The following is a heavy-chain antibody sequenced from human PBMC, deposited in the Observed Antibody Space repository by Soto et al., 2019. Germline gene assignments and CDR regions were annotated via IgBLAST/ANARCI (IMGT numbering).Heavy chain of an antibody. CDR1: GYSSSSGYY. D-gene: IGHD3-9*01. CDR3: ARAVTIFWRVAFDI. J-gene: IGHJ3*02. Sequence: SETMSLTCAVSGYSSSSGYYWGWIRQPPGKGLEWIGSIYHSGSTYYNPSLTSRVTISVDTSKNQFSLKLSSVTAADTAVYYCARAVTIFWRVAFDIWGQGTMVTVSS. CDR2: IYHSGST. V-gene: IGHV4-38-2*01.